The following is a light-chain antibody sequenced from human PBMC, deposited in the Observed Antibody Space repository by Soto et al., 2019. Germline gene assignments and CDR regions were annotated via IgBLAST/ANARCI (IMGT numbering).Light chain of an antibody. CDR3: QQSYTTLFP. V-gene: IGKV1-39*01. J-gene: IGKJ3*01. CDR2: AAS. CDR1: QSISNY. Sequence: DIQMTQSPSSLSASVGDRVTITCRASQSISNYLYWYQQKPGKAPKLLIYAASSLQSGVPSRFSGSGSGTDFTLTISSLQPEDFATYSCQQSYTTLFPFGPGTNVDI.